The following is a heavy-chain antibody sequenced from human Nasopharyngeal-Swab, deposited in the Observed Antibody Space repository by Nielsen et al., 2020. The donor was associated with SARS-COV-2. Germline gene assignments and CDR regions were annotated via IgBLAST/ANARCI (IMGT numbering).Heavy chain of an antibody. D-gene: IGHD3-22*01. CDR2: IYSGGST. J-gene: IGHJ4*02. Sequence: GGSLRLSCAASGFTVSSNYMSWVRQAPGKGLEWVSVIYSGGSTYYADSVKGRFTISRDNSKNTLYLQMNSLRAEDTAVYYCAREGTTYYYVSSGYYSEYYFDYWGQGTLVTVSS. CDR3: AREGTTYYYVSSGYYSEYYFDY. V-gene: IGHV3-53*01. CDR1: GFTVSSNY.